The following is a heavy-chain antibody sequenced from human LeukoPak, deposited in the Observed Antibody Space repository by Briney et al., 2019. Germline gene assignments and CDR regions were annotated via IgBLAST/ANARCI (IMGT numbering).Heavy chain of an antibody. CDR1: GGSISSGSYY. CDR3: GGVVIILRAFDI. Sequence: PSETLSLTCTVSGGSISSGSYYWSWIRQPAGKGLEWIGRIYTSGSTNYNPSLKSRVTISVDTSKNQFSLKLSSVTAADTAVYYCGGVVIILRAFDIWGQGTMVTVSS. CDR2: IYTSGST. D-gene: IGHD3-3*01. V-gene: IGHV4-61*02. J-gene: IGHJ3*02.